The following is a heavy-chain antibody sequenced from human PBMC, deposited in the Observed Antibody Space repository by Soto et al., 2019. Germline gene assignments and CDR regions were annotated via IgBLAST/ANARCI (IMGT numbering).Heavy chain of an antibody. CDR1: GYSFTSYW. D-gene: IGHD2-2*01. J-gene: IGHJ6*02. CDR3: ASLAHTGYCSSTSCPQGYYYGMDV. V-gene: IGHV5-10-1*01. Sequence: PGESLKISCKGSGYSFTSYWISWVRQMPGKGLEWMGRIDPSDSYTNYSPSFQGHVTISADKSISTAYLQWSSLKASDTAMYYCASLAHTGYCSSTSCPQGYYYGMDVWGQGTTVTVSS. CDR2: IDPSDSYT.